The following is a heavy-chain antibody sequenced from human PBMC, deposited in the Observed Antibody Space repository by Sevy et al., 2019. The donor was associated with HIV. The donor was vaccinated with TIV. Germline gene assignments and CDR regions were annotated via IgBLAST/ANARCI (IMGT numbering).Heavy chain of an antibody. J-gene: IGHJ4*02. CDR2: IHYSGST. V-gene: IGHV4-59*01. D-gene: IGHD6-6*01. CDR3: ARDRTYGSSELDY. Sequence: SETLSLICTVSGDSISGYYWSWLRQSPGKGLEWIGAIHYSGSTNYNPSLESRVTISVDTSKSQFSLNLSSVTAADTAVFYCARDRTYGSSELDYWGQGILVTVSS. CDR1: GDSISGYY.